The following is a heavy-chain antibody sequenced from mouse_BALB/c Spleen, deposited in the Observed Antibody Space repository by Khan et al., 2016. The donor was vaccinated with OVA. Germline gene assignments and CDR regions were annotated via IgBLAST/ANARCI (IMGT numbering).Heavy chain of an antibody. CDR1: GISITSGNYR. V-gene: IGHV3-5*02. J-gene: IGHJ1*01. CDR2: IYYSGTV. D-gene: IGHD1-1*01. Sequence: EVQLQESGPGLVKPSQTVSLTCTVTGISITSGNYRWSWIRQFPGNKLEWIGNIYYSGTVTYNPSLTSRTTITRDTSKNQFFLAMNSLTAEDTATYYCARDYGSLYWYVDVWGAGTTVTVSS. CDR3: ARDYGSLYWYVDV.